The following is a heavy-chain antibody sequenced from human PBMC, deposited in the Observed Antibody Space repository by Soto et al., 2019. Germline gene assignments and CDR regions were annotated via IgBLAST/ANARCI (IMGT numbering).Heavy chain of an antibody. CDR2: IYHSGST. CDR1: GYSISSGYY. V-gene: IGHV4-38-2*01. CDR3: ARVTLGGARPDYFDY. J-gene: IGHJ4*02. D-gene: IGHD3-16*01. Sequence: PSETLSLTCAVSGYSISSGYYWGWIRQPPGKGLEWIGSIYHSGSTYYNPSLKSRVTISVDTSKNQFSLKLSSVTAADTAVYYCARVTLGGARPDYFDYWGQGTLVTVSS.